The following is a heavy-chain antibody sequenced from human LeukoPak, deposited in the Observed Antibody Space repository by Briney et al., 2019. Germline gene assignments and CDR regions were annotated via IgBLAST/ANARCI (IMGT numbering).Heavy chain of an antibody. V-gene: IGHV4-59*01. CDR1: GGSISIYY. Sequence: TSETLSLTCTVSGGSISIYYWSWIRQPPGKGLEWIGYIYYSGSTNYNPSLKSRVTISVDTSKNQFSLKLSSVTAADTAVYYCARDSHGYYFDYWGQGTLVTVSS. CDR2: IYYSGST. J-gene: IGHJ4*02. CDR3: ARDSHGYYFDY.